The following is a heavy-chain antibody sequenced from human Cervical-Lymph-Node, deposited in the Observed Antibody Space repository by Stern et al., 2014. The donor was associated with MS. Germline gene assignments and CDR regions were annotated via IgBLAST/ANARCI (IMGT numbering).Heavy chain of an antibody. Sequence: VQLGESGPGLVKPSQTLSLTCTVSGDSITRGGHYWSWIRQHPGKGPEWIGYIYNSGATFYNPSLKGRVTISLDTSKNQFSLQLSSVTAADTAIYYCASRWSGTYYGQNWFDPWGQGILVTVST. CDR2: IYNSGAT. CDR3: ASRWSGTYYGQNWFDP. J-gene: IGHJ5*02. CDR1: GDSITRGGHY. D-gene: IGHD1-26*01. V-gene: IGHV4-31*03.